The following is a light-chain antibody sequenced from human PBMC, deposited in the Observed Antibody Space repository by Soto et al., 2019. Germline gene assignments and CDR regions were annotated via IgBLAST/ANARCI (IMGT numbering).Light chain of an antibody. CDR3: QQYDNLPYT. CDR2: DAS. V-gene: IGKV1-33*01. CDR1: QDISNY. J-gene: IGKJ2*01. Sequence: DIQMTQSPSSLSASVGDRVTITCQASQDISNYLNWYQQKPGKAPKLLIYDASNLETGVPSRFSGCGSGTDFTFTISSLQPEYIATYYCQQYDNLPYTFGQGTKLEIK.